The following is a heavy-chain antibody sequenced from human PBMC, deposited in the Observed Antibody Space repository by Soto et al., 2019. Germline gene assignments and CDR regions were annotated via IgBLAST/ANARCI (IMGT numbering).Heavy chain of an antibody. CDR2: IYYSGST. V-gene: IGHV4-59*01. CDR1: GGSISSYY. Sequence: SETLCLTCTVSGGSISSYYWSWIRQPPGKGLERIGYIYYSGSTNYNPSLRSRITISVDTSRNHLSLKMNSVTAADSAVYYCASERDKFQDFWGQGTLVTVSS. CDR3: ASERDKFQDF. J-gene: IGHJ1*01.